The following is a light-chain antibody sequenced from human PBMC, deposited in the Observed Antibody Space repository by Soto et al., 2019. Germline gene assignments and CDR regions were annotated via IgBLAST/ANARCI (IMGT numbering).Light chain of an antibody. CDR2: QVT. J-gene: IGLJ1*01. CDR1: SSDLAIYNY. CDR3: SSYPDSSNYV. V-gene: IGLV2-14*01. Sequence: QSVLTQPASVSGSPGQSITISCTGTSSDLAIYNYVSWYQQQPGKAPKLMIYQVTNRPSGVSNRFSGSRSGNTASLTISGLQAEDEADYYCSSYPDSSNYVFGHGTKVTV.